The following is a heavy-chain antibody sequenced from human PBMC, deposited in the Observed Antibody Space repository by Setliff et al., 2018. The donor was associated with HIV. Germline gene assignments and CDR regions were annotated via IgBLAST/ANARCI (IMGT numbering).Heavy chain of an antibody. V-gene: IGHV4-31*03. CDR2: MYHTGNT. Sequence: SETLSLTCSVSGVSITTDGYFWSWIRHYPGKGPEWIGYMYHTGNTYSNPYLASRLVMSLDPSKNQFSLKLNSMTAADTAMFYCAGGRYFRDISESRFDFWGQGMLVTVSS. CDR3: AGGRYFRDISESRFDF. CDR1: GVSITTDGYF. D-gene: IGHD3-9*01. J-gene: IGHJ4*02.